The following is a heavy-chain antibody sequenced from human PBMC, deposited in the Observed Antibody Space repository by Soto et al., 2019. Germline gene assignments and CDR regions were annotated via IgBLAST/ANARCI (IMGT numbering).Heavy chain of an antibody. J-gene: IGHJ4*02. D-gene: IGHD1-7*01. V-gene: IGHV3-23*01. CDR1: GFTFSTYA. CDR2: ISGSGGST. Sequence: GGSLRLSCAASGFTFSTYAMNWVRQAPGKGLEWVSMISGSGGSTYYADSVKGRFTISRDSSKNTVHLQMNSLRAEDAAVYYCTKDTGTTSSHYFDYWGQGTLVTVSS. CDR3: TKDTGTTSSHYFDY.